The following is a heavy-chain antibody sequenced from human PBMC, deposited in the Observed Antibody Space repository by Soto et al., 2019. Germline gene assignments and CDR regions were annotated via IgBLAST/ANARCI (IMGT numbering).Heavy chain of an antibody. J-gene: IGHJ6*02. CDR1: GFTFSSYS. Sequence: EVQLVESGGGLVKPGGSLRLSCAASGFTFSSYSMNWVRQAPGKGLEWVSSISSSSSYIYYADSVKGRFTTSRDNAKNSLYLQMNSLRAEDTAVYYCARDSYGDFHYYYYYYGMDVWGQGTTVTVSS. CDR3: ARDSYGDFHYYYYYYGMDV. V-gene: IGHV3-21*01. CDR2: ISSSSSYI. D-gene: IGHD4-17*01.